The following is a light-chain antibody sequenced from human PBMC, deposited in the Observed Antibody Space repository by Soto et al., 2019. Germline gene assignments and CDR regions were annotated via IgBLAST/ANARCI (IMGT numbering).Light chain of an antibody. CDR1: QSVSSTL. V-gene: IGKV3-20*01. CDR3: QHYGDSSWT. J-gene: IGKJ1*01. Sequence: ELVLTQSPVALSLSSGERATLSCRASQSVSSTLLTWYQQKPGQAPSLLIYGVSSRATGIPDRFSGSGSGTAFTLTISRVEPDDFAVYYCQHYGDSSWTFGQGSRVEIK. CDR2: GVS.